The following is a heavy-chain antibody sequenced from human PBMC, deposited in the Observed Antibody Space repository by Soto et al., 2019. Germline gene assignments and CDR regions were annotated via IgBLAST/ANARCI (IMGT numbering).Heavy chain of an antibody. J-gene: IGHJ5*02. CDR3: ARGYSNYLRWFDP. Sequence: SVTLSLTCPVAGGSISSYYWIWIRPPPGKGLEWIGYIYYSGSTNYNPSLKSRVTISVDTSKNQFSLKLSSVTAADTAVDYCARGYSNYLRWFDPWGQVTLVTFS. V-gene: IGHV4-59*01. CDR2: IYYSGST. D-gene: IGHD4-4*01. CDR1: GGSISSYY.